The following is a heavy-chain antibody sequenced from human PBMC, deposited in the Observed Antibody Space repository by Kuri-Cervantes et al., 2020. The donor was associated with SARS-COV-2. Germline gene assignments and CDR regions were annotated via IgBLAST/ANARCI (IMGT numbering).Heavy chain of an antibody. CDR1: GFTFGSYA. CDR2: IKQDGSEK. CDR3: ARANYDFWSGYYPADY. J-gene: IGHJ4*02. D-gene: IGHD3-3*01. V-gene: IGHV3-7*01. Sequence: GGSLRLSCAASGFTFGSYAMSWVRQAPGKGLEWVANIKQDGSEKYYVDSVKGRFTISRDNAKNSLYLQMNSLRAEDTAVYYCARANYDFWSGYYPADYWGQGTLVTVSS.